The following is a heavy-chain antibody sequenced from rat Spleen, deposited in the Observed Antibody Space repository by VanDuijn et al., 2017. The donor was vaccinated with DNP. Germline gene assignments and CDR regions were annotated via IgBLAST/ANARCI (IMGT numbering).Heavy chain of an antibody. Sequence: QVQLQQSGAELAKPGSSVKISCKASGYTFTTYYIGWIKQTTGQGPEYIGYINMGSGGTNYNEKFKGKATLTVDKSSSTAFMQLSSLTPDDSAVYYCARVQLGYYALDAWGQGTSVTVSS. CDR3: ARVQLGYYALDA. D-gene: IGHD5-1*01. V-gene: IGHV1-43*01. CDR1: GYTFTTYY. CDR2: INMGSGGT. J-gene: IGHJ4*01.